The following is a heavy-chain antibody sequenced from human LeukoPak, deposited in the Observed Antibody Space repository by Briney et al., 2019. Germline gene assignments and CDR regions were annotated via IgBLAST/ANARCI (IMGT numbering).Heavy chain of an antibody. CDR2: TFYRSKWYN. CDR1: GDSVSSKSAA. J-gene: IGHJ5*02. Sequence: SQTLSLTCVISGDSVSSKSAAWNWIRQSPSRGLEWLGRTFYRSKWYNDYAVSVKGRLTVNPDTSKNQFSLHLNSVTPDDTAVYNLVRSPGPLDAWGQGTLVTVSS. CDR3: VRSPGPLDA. D-gene: IGHD7-27*01. V-gene: IGHV6-1*01.